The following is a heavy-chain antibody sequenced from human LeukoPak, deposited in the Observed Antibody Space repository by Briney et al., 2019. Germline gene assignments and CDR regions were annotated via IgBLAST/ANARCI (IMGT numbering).Heavy chain of an antibody. CDR2: MNPNSGNT. Sequence: GASVKVSCKASGYTFITYDINWVRQATGQGLEWMGWMNPNSGNTGYAQKFQGRVSMTRNTSITTAYMELSSLRSEDTAIYYCARAPVRYGGNSRQDSWGQGTLVTVSS. V-gene: IGHV1-8*01. CDR1: GYTFITYD. CDR3: ARAPVRYGGNSRQDS. D-gene: IGHD4-23*01. J-gene: IGHJ4*02.